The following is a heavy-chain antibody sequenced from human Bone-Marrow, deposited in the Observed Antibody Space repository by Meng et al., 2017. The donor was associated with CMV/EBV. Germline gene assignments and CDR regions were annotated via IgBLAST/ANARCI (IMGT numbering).Heavy chain of an antibody. Sequence: SETLSLTCSVSGGSISSYYWSWIRQPPGKGLQWIVYLYYSGSTNYKHSLKSRVAISVDTSKNQFSLKLSSVTAADTAVYYCARGLVSGAKATFFDYWGQGTLVTVSS. J-gene: IGHJ4*02. V-gene: IGHV4-59*12. D-gene: IGHD3-10*01. CDR3: ARGLVSGAKATFFDY. CDR1: GGSISSYY. CDR2: LYYSGST.